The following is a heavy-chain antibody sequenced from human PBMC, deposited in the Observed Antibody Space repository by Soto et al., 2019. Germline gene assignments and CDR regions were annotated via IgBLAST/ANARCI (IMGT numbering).Heavy chain of an antibody. CDR3: ARDPFLWSGPYFDY. Sequence: GGSLRLSCAASGFTFSSYWMSWVRQAPGKGLEWVANIKQDGSEKYYVDSVKGRFTISRDNAKNSLYLQMNSLRAEDTAVYYCARDPFLWSGPYFDYWGQGTLVTVSS. CDR2: IKQDGSEK. D-gene: IGHD3-3*01. J-gene: IGHJ4*02. CDR1: GFTFSSYW. V-gene: IGHV3-7*01.